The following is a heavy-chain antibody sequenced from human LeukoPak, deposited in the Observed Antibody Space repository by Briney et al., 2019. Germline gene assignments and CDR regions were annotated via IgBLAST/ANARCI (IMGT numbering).Heavy chain of an antibody. CDR2: IYYSGST. CDR1: GGSISSYY. J-gene: IGHJ5*02. D-gene: IGHD5-18*01. CDR3: ARGRSYGYRGWFDP. V-gene: IGHV4-59*12. Sequence: SETLSLTCTVSGGSISSYYWSWIRQPPGKGLEWIGYIYYSGSTNYNPSLKSRVTISVDTSKNQFSLKLSSVTAADTAVYYCARGRSYGYRGWFDPWGQGTLVTVSS.